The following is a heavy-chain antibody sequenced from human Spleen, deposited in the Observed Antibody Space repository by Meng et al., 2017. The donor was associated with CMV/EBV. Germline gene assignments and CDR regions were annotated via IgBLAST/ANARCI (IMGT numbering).Heavy chain of an antibody. CDR3: ARDQGGSDFDY. Sequence: CKASGYTCTRYGISWVRQATGQGLEWMRWLSAYNGNTNYAQKLQGRVTMTTDTSTSTAYMERRSVRADDTAVYYCARDQGGSDFDYWGQGTLVTVSS. D-gene: IGHD3-16*01. CDR1: GYTCTRYG. CDR2: LSAYNGNT. V-gene: IGHV1-18*01. J-gene: IGHJ4*02.